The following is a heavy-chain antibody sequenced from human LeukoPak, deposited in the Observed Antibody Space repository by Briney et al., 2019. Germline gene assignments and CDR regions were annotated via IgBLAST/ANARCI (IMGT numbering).Heavy chain of an antibody. CDR2: IRSKAYGGTT. D-gene: IGHD6-13*01. CDR1: GFTLGDYA. V-gene: IGHV3-49*03. Sequence: GGSLRLSCTASGFTLGDYAMSWFRQAPGKGLEWVGSIRSKAYGGTTEYAASVKGRFTISRDDSKSIAYLQMNSLKTEDTAVYYCTRSSSWYYLTYFDYWGQGTLVTVSS. CDR3: TRSSSWYYLTYFDY. J-gene: IGHJ4*02.